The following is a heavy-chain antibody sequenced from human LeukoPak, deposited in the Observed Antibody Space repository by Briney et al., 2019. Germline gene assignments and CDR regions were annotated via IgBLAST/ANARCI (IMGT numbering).Heavy chain of an antibody. Sequence: PGGSLRLSCAASGFTFSSYSMNWVRQAPGKGLEWVSYISSSSTNIYYADSVEGRFTISRDNGKNSLYLQMNSLRDEDTAIYYCARQHTARFAYWGQGTLVTVSS. D-gene: IGHD5-18*01. CDR3: ARQHTARFAY. CDR2: ISSSSTNI. CDR1: GFTFSSYS. J-gene: IGHJ4*02. V-gene: IGHV3-48*02.